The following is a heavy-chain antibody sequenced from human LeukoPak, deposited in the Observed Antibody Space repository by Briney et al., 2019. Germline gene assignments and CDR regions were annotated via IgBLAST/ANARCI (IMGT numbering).Heavy chain of an antibody. Sequence: PGGSLRLSCAASGFTFSSYAMIWVRQAPGKGLEWVSAIGGSGTSTFYEDSVKGRFTISRDNSKNTLYLQMNSLRAEDTAVYYCAKTSQGHPPYYCSMDVWGQGTTVSVSS. CDR3: AKTSQGHPPYYCSMDV. CDR2: IGGSGTST. V-gene: IGHV3-23*01. J-gene: IGHJ6*02. CDR1: GFTFSSYA.